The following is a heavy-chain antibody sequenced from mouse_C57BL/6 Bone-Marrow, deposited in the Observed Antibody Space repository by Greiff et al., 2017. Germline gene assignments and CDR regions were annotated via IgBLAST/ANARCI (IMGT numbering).Heavy chain of an antibody. V-gene: IGHV5-6*01. CDR2: ISSGGSYT. Sequence: EVQRVESGGDLVKPGGSLKLSCAASGFTFSSYGMSWVRQTPDKRLEWVATISSGGSYTYYPDSVKGRFTISRDNAKNTLYLQMSSLKSEDTAMYYCARQRIYYDYDGDYFDDWGQGTTLTVSS. CDR1: GFTFSSYG. CDR3: ARQRIYYDYDGDYFDD. D-gene: IGHD2-4*01. J-gene: IGHJ2*01.